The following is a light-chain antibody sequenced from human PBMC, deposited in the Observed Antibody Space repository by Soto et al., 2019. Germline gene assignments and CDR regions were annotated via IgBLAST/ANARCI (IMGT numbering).Light chain of an antibody. Sequence: QSVLTQSPSASASLGASVKLTCTLSSGHSSYAIAWHQQQPEKGPRYLMKLNSDGSHSKGDGIPDRFSGSSSGAERYLTISSLQSEDEADYYCQTWGTGPWVFGEGTKLTVL. CDR3: QTWGTGPWV. V-gene: IGLV4-69*01. CDR1: SGHSSYA. CDR2: LNSDGSH. J-gene: IGLJ3*02.